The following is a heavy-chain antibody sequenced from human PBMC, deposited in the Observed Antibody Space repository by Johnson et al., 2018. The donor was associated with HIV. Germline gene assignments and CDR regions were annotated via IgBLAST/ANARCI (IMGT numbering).Heavy chain of an antibody. D-gene: IGHD1-14*01. CDR1: GFTVSSNY. J-gene: IGHJ3*02. V-gene: IGHV3-66*01. CDR2: IYSGGST. Sequence: VQVVESGGGLVQPGGSLRLSCAASGFTVSSNYMSWVRQAPEKGLEWVSVIYSGGSTYYADSVQGRLTISRANSKNTLYLQMNSLRGEDTPVYYCTRVRMTPPLGAFDIWGQGTMVTVSS. CDR3: TRVRMTPPLGAFDI.